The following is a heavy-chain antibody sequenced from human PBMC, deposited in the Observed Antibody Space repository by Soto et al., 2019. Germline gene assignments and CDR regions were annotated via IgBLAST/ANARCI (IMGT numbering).Heavy chain of an antibody. CDR1: GFTFDYYW. CDR2: IQNDGSRT. Sequence: EVQLVESEGGLVQRGGSLRLSCAASGFTFDYYWMHWVRQAPGQGLVWVAHIQNDGSRTTYADSVKGRFTISRDNAKNTMYLQMNSLGADDTAVYYCARGNLGGFDLWGQGTTVTVSS. V-gene: IGHV3-74*01. D-gene: IGHD4-4*01. CDR3: ARGNLGGFDL. J-gene: IGHJ3*01.